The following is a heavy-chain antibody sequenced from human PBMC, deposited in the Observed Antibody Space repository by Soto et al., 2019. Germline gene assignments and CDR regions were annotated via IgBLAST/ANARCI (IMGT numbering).Heavy chain of an antibody. J-gene: IGHJ5*02. V-gene: IGHV4-34*01. D-gene: IGHD6-19*01. CDR1: GGSFSGYY. CDR3: ARTYSSGWYNWFDP. Sequence: PSETLSLTCAVYGGSFSGYYWSWIRQPPGKGLEWIGEINHSGSTNYNPSLKSRVTISVDTSKNQFSLKLSSVTAADTAVYYCARTYSSGWYNWFDPWGQGTLVTVSS. CDR2: INHSGST.